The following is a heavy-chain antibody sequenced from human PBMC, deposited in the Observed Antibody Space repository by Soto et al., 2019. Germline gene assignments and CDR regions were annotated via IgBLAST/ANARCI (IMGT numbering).Heavy chain of an antibody. CDR3: ARIQPAYCGGDCYSPWWFDP. CDR1: GFSLSNARMG. Sequence: QVTLKESGPVLVKPTETLTLTCTVSGFSLSNARMGVSWTRQPPGKALEWLAHIFSNDEKSYSTSLKSRLTISKDTSKSQVVLTMTNMDPVDTATYYCARIQPAYCGGDCYSPWWFDPWGQGTLVTVSS. CDR2: IFSNDEK. V-gene: IGHV2-26*01. J-gene: IGHJ5*02. D-gene: IGHD2-21*02.